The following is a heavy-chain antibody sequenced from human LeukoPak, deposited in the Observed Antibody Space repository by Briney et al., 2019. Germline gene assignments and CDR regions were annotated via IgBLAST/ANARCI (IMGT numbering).Heavy chain of an antibody. V-gene: IGHV1-2*02. CDR2: INPNSGGT. CDR1: GYTFTGYY. CDR3: ASRLLWFGETQNDAFDI. Sequence: ASVKVSCKASGYTFTGYYMHWVRQAPGQGLEWMGWINPNSGGTNYAQKFQGRVTMTRDTSISTAYMELSRLRSDDTAVYYCASRLLWFGETQNDAFDIWGQGTMVTVSS. D-gene: IGHD3-10*01. J-gene: IGHJ3*02.